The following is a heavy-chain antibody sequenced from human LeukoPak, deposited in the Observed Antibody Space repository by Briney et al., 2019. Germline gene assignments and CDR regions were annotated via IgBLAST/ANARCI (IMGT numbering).Heavy chain of an antibody. CDR1: GFTFSSYA. V-gene: IGHV3-23*01. CDR2: ISGSGGST. J-gene: IGHJ4*02. Sequence: GGSLRLSCAASGFTFSSYAMSWVRQAPGKGLEWVSAISGSGGSTYYADSVKGRCTISRDNSKNTLYLQMNSLRAEDTAVYYCAKEGYDSKGTGYFDYWGQGTLVTVSS. CDR3: AKEGYDSKGTGYFDY. D-gene: IGHD3-22*01.